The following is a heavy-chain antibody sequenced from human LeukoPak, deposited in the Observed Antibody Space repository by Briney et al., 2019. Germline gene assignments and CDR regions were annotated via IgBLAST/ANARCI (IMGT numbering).Heavy chain of an antibody. CDR3: ASLIAVAGTLDYYYGMDV. CDR1: GFTFSSYG. V-gene: IGHV3-33*01. J-gene: IGHJ6*02. Sequence: GGSLRLSCAASGFTFSSYGMPWVRQAPGKGLEWVAVIWYDGSNKYYADSVKGRFTISRDNSKNTLYLQMNSLRAEDTAVYYCASLIAVAGTLDYYYGMDVWGQGTTVTVSS. D-gene: IGHD6-19*01. CDR2: IWYDGSNK.